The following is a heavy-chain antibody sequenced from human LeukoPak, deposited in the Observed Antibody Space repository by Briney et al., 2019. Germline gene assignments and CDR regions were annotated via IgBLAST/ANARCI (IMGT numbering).Heavy chain of an antibody. J-gene: IGHJ4*02. V-gene: IGHV3-30*18. CDR1: GFTFSSYG. D-gene: IGHD6-13*01. CDR2: ISYDGSNK. Sequence: GGSLGLSCAASGFTFSSYGMHWVRQAPGKGLEWVAVISYDGSNKYYADSVKGRFTISRDNSKNTLYLQMNSLRAEDTAVYYCAKDQERWHIEAADYWGQGTLVTVSS. CDR3: AKDQERWHIEAADY.